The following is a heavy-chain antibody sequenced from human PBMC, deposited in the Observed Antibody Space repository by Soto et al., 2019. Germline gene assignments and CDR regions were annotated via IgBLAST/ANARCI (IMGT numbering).Heavy chain of an antibody. CDR1: GGSISSSSYY. CDR2: IYYSGST. Sequence: QLQLQESGPGLVKPSETLSLTCTVSGGSISSSSYYWGWIRQPPGKGLEWIGSIYYSGSTYYNPSLKSRVTISVDTSKNQFSLKLSSVTTADTAVYYCARPKDPAAYPKDWYFDLWGRGTLVTVSS. V-gene: IGHV4-39*01. CDR3: ARPKDPAAYPKDWYFDL. D-gene: IGHD6-13*01. J-gene: IGHJ2*01.